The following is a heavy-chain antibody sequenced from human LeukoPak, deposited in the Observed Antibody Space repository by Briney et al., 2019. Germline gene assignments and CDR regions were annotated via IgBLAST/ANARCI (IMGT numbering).Heavy chain of an antibody. J-gene: IGHJ6*04. CDR3: ARDDYGDSGPLDV. Sequence: GGSLRLSCAASGFTFSSYEMNWVRQAPGKGLEWVSYISSSSSTIYYADSVKGRFTISRDNAKNSLYLQMNSLRAEDTAVYYCARDDYGDSGPLDVWGKGTTVTVSS. CDR2: ISSSSSTI. CDR1: GFTFSSYE. D-gene: IGHD4-17*01. V-gene: IGHV3-48*01.